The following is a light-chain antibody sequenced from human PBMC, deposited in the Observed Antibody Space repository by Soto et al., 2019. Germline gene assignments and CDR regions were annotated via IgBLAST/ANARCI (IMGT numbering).Light chain of an antibody. J-gene: IGKJ3*01. CDR2: GAS. Sequence: EVVLTQSPGTLSLSPGERATLSCRASQSVTNNYFAWYKQKPGQAPRLLIYGASRRATGIPDRFSGSGSGTDFTLTISRLEPEDSAVYYCQVYGDSVFTFGPGTKVDLK. V-gene: IGKV3-20*01. CDR1: QSVTNNY. CDR3: QVYGDSVFT.